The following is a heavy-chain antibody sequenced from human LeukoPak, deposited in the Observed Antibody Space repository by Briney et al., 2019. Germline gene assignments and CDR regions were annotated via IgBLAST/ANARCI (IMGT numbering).Heavy chain of an antibody. CDR1: GFTFSTNA. Sequence: GGSLRLSCAASGFTFSTNAMSWVRQAPGKGLEWVSGISSGGNTYYVDSVKGRFTISRDNSKNTLFLQMNSLRAEDTAVYYCAKDFEGRLQPLDYWGQGTLVTVSS. CDR2: ISSGGNT. J-gene: IGHJ4*02. V-gene: IGHV3-23*01. D-gene: IGHD5-24*01. CDR3: AKDFEGRLQPLDY.